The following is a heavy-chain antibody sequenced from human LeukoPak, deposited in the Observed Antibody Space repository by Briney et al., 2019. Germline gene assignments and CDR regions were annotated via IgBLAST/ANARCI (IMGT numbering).Heavy chain of an antibody. CDR2: ISGSSSTT. CDR1: GFTFSGYS. J-gene: IGHJ4*02. V-gene: IGHV3-48*01. CDR3: ARANYYDISGYDY. D-gene: IGHD3-22*01. Sequence: GGSLRLSCAASGFTFSGYSMNWVRQAPGKGLEWVSYISGSSSTTYYADSVKGRFTISRDNAKNSLYLQMNSLRAEDTAVYYCARANYYDISGYDYWGQGTLVTVSS.